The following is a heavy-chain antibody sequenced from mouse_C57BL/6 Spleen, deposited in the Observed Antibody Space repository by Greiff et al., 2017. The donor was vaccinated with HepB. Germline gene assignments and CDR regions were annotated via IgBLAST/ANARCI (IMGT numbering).Heavy chain of an antibody. CDR1: GFSLTSYA. Sequence: VMLVESGPGLVAPSQSLSITCTVSGFSLTSYAISWVRQPPGKGLEWLGVIWTGGGTNYNSALKSRLSISKDNSKSQVFLKMNSLQTDDTARYYCARKIYYDYAWYFDVWGTGTTVTVSS. D-gene: IGHD2-4*01. J-gene: IGHJ1*03. V-gene: IGHV2-9-1*01. CDR2: IWTGGGT. CDR3: ARKIYYDYAWYFDV.